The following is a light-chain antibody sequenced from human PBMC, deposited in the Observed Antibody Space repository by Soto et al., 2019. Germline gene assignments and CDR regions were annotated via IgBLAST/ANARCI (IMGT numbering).Light chain of an antibody. CDR2: DAY. CDR1: QSFRGL. V-gene: IGKV3-11*01. Sequence: EDELTQTAVTLSLSPGERATLSCRASQSFRGLLAWYQQKPGQAPRLLIYDAYNRATGIPPRFSGSGSGTDFTLTISSLEPEDSAVYYCQQRHMWPITCGQGTRLEIK. CDR3: QQRHMWPIT. J-gene: IGKJ5*01.